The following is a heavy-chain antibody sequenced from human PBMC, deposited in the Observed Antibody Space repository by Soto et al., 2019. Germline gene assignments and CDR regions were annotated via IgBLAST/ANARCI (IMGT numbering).Heavy chain of an antibody. CDR2: INPNSGGT. D-gene: IGHD3-10*01. J-gene: IGHJ6*02. CDR1: GYTFTGYY. Sequence: GASVKLSCKASGYTFTGYYMHWVRQAPGQGLEWMGWINPNSGGTNYAQKFQGRVTMTRDTSISTAYMELSRLRSDDTAVYYCATGSYGSGSPDYYYYGMDVWGQGTTVTSP. V-gene: IGHV1-2*02. CDR3: ATGSYGSGSPDYYYYGMDV.